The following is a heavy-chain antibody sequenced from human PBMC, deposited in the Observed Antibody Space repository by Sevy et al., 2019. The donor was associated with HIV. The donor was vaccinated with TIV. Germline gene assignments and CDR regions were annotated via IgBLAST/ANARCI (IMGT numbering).Heavy chain of an antibody. J-gene: IGHJ3*02. CDR2: IYYSGTT. D-gene: IGHD3-9*01. CDR1: AGSFSSYY. V-gene: IGHV4-59*13. Sequence: SETLSLTCSVSAGSFSSYYWSWIRQPPGKGLEWIGYIYYSGTTDYNPSLKSRVTISQDKSKKVFSLRLRSVTAADTAVYYCARDNAILTPRAFDIWGQGTMVTVSS. CDR3: ARDNAILTPRAFDI.